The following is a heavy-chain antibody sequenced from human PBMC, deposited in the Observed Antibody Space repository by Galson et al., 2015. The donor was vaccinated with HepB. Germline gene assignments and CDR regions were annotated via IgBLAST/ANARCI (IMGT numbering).Heavy chain of an antibody. J-gene: IGHJ4*02. CDR2: ISVSGGSR. CDR3: AKGTTTIDY. CDR1: GFTFSSLG. D-gene: IGHD1-1*01. Sequence: SLRLSCAASGFTFSSLGMTWVRQAPGKGLECVSAISVSGGSRDYADSVKGRFTISRDNSKNMLYLQMNNLRVEDTAVYYCAKGTTTIDYWGQGNLVTAS. V-gene: IGHV3-23*01.